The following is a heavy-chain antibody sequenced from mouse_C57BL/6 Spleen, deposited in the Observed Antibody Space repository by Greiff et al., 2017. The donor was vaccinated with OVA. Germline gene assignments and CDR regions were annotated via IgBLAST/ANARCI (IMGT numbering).Heavy chain of an antibody. CDR3: AKGSTTVEGGYFDV. CDR2: IWSGGST. J-gene: IGHJ1*03. CDR1: GFSLTSYG. V-gene: IGHV2-2*01. D-gene: IGHD1-1*01. Sequence: QVQLQQSGPGLVQPSQRLSITCTVSGFSLTSYGVHWVRQSPGKGLEWLGVIWSGGSTDYNAAFISRLSISKDNSKSQVFFKMNRLQADDTAIYYCAKGSTTVEGGYFDVWGTGTTVTVSS.